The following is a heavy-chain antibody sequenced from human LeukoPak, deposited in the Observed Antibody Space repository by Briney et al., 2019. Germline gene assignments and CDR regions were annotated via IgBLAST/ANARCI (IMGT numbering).Heavy chain of an antibody. CDR1: GYTLTELS. V-gene: IGHV1-24*01. D-gene: IGHD3-3*01. Sequence: ASVKVSCKVSGYTLTELSMHWVRQAPGKGLEWMGGFDPEDGETIYAQKFQGRVTMTEDTSTDTAYMELSSLRSEDTAVYYCARVLYHWYYDFWSGYSNWFDPWGQGTLVTVSS. CDR3: ARVLYHWYYDFWSGYSNWFDP. J-gene: IGHJ5*02. CDR2: FDPEDGET.